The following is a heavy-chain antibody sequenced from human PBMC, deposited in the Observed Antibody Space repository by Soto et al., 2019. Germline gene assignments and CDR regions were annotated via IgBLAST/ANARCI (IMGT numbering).Heavy chain of an antibody. D-gene: IGHD3-3*01. CDR3: AKGVRFLEWLLSPDAFDI. Sequence: GGSLRLSCAASGFTFDDYAMHWVRQAPGKGLEWVSGISWNSGSIGYADSVKGRFTISRDNAKNSLYLQMNSLRAEDTALYYCAKGVRFLEWLLSPDAFDIWGQGTMVTVSS. CDR2: ISWNSGSI. J-gene: IGHJ3*02. V-gene: IGHV3-9*01. CDR1: GFTFDDYA.